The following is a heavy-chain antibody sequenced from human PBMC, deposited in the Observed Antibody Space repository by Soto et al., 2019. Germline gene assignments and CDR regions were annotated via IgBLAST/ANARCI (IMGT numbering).Heavy chain of an antibody. CDR1: GGSFSGYY. Sequence: KTSETLSLTCXVYGGSFSGYYWTWIRQPPGTGLEWIGEINHSGSTNYNPSLKSRVTISVDTSKNQFSLKLTSVTAADTAVYYCARDKITGLFDYWGQGTLVTVSS. CDR2: INHSGST. V-gene: IGHV4-34*01. J-gene: IGHJ4*02. CDR3: ARDKITGLFDY. D-gene: IGHD2-8*02.